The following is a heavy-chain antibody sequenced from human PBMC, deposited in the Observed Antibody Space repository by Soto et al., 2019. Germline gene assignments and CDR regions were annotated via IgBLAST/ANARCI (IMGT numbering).Heavy chain of an antibody. CDR2: IKQDGSEK. CDR3: ARGIFGVVTPYYFEY. CDR1: GFTFSSYW. J-gene: IGHJ4*02. Sequence: GGSLRLSCAASGFTFSSYWMSWVRQAPGKGLEWVANIKQDGSEKYYVDSVKGRFTISRDNAKNSLYLQMNSLRAEDTAVYYCARGIFGVVTPYYFEYWGQGTLVTVSS. D-gene: IGHD3-3*01. V-gene: IGHV3-7*01.